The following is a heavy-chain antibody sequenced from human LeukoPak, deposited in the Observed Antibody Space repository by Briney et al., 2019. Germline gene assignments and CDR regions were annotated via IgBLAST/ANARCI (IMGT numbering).Heavy chain of an antibody. D-gene: IGHD3/OR15-3a*01. CDR2: SSSSGSTI. Sequence: GGSLRLSCAASGFTLSDYYMSWIRQAPGKGLEWVSYSSSSGSTIYYADSVKGRFAISRDNAKNSLYLQMNSLRAEDTAVYYCVRRRDFIDYWGQGTLVTVSS. CDR1: GFTLSDYY. J-gene: IGHJ4*02. CDR3: VRRRDFIDY. V-gene: IGHV3-11*01.